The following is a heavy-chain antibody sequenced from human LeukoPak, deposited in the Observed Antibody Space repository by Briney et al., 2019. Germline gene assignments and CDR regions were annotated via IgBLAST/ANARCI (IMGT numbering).Heavy chain of an antibody. V-gene: IGHV5-51*01. J-gene: IGHJ3*02. D-gene: IGHD6-13*01. Sequence: GESLKISCKGSGYSFTSYWIGWVRQMPGKGLEWMGIIYPGDSDTRYSPSFQGQVTISAGKSISTAYLQWSSLKASDTAMYYCARGDPIAAAGTIDAFDIWGQGTMVTVSS. CDR3: ARGDPIAAAGTIDAFDI. CDR2: IYPGDSDT. CDR1: GYSFTSYW.